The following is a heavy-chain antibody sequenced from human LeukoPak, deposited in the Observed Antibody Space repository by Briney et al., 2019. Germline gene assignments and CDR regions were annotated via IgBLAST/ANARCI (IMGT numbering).Heavy chain of an antibody. CDR2: IYWDDDK. D-gene: IGHD2-15*01. CDR3: AHSLRGYCSGGSCYPGYFDY. Sequence: KESGPTLVKPTQTLTLTCTFSGFSPSTSGVGVGWIRQPPGKALEWLALIYWDDDKRYSPSLKSRLTITKDTSKNQVVLTMTNMDPVDTATYYCAHSLRGYCSGGSCYPGYFDYWGQGTLVTVSS. J-gene: IGHJ4*02. V-gene: IGHV2-5*02. CDR1: GFSPSTSGVG.